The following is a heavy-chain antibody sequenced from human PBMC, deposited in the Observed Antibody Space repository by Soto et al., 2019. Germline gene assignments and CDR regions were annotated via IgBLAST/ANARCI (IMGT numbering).Heavy chain of an antibody. CDR1: GFSFSNYG. V-gene: IGHV3-33*01. Sequence: QVQLVESGGGMVQPGRSLRLSCAASGFSFSNYGMHWVRQAPGKGLEWVAVIWYDGSNKYYADSVKGRFTISRDNSKNTLYLQMNSLRAEDTAVYYCARAKTNSGSGWAYYGMDVWGQGTTVTVSS. D-gene: IGHD6-19*01. CDR2: IWYDGSNK. J-gene: IGHJ6*02. CDR3: ARAKTNSGSGWAYYGMDV.